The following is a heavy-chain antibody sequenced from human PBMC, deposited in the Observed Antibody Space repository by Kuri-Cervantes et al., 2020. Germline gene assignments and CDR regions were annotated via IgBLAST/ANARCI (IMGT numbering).Heavy chain of an antibody. CDR2: FDPEDGET. V-gene: IGHV1-24*01. CDR3: ASGTVTPFYYYGTDV. J-gene: IGHJ6*02. Sequence: ASVKVSCKVSGYTLTELSMHWVRQAPGKGLEWMGGFDPEDGETIYARKFQGRVTMTRDTSTNTVYMELSSLRSEDTAVYYCASGTVTPFYYYGTDVWGQGTTVTVSS. D-gene: IGHD4-17*01. CDR1: GYTLTELS.